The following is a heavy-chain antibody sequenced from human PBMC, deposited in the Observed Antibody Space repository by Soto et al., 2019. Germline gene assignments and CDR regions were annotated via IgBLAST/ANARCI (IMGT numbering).Heavy chain of an antibody. CDR3: ARSKYYYGSGSYPADY. CDR1: GYTFTSYA. Sequence: ASVKVSCKASGYTFTSYAMHWVRQAPGQRLEWMGWINAGNGNTKYSQKFQGRVTITRDTSASTAYMELSSLRSEDTAVYYCARSKYYYGSGSYPADYWGQGTLVTVSS. J-gene: IGHJ4*02. V-gene: IGHV1-3*01. D-gene: IGHD3-10*01. CDR2: INAGNGNT.